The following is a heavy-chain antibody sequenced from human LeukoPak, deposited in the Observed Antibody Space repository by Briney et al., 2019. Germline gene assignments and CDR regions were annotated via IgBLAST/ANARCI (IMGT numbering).Heavy chain of an antibody. J-gene: IGHJ3*02. CDR1: GFGFSNFW. CDR2: IKEDGSLK. Sequence: GGSLRLSCAASGFGFSNFWMSWVRQAPGKGPEWVANIKEDGSLKNYVDSVEGRFTVSRDNAKNTLYLQMNSLRLEDTAVYYCFGTPKDILTGYYRIGAFDIWGQGTMVTVSS. CDR3: FGTPKDILTGYYRIGAFDI. D-gene: IGHD3-9*01. V-gene: IGHV3-7*01.